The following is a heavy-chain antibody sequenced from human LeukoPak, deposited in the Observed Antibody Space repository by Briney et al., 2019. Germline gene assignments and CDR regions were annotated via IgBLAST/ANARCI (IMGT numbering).Heavy chain of an antibody. CDR2: ISSSSSYI. J-gene: IGHJ6*03. CDR3: ARDPYNGSYGDDYYYYMDV. Sequence: KPGGSPRLSCAASGFPFSSYSMNWVRQAPGKGLEWVSSISSSSSYIYYADSVKGRFTVSRDNAKNSLYLQMDSLRAEDTAVYYCARDPYNGSYGDDYYYYMDVWGKGTTVTISS. CDR1: GFPFSSYS. V-gene: IGHV3-21*01. D-gene: IGHD1-26*01.